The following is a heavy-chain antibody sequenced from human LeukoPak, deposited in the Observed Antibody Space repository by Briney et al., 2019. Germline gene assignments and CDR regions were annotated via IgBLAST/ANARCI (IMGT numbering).Heavy chain of an antibody. J-gene: IGHJ4*02. CDR2: ISYDGSNE. Sequence: GGSLRLSCAASGFTFSSYATHWVRQAPGKGLEWVAVISYDGSNEYYADSVKGRFTISRDNSKNTLYLQMNSLRAEDTAVYYCARGGVLRGGDFWSGYTENWGQGTLVTVSS. CDR1: GFTFSSYA. CDR3: ARGGVLRGGDFWSGYTEN. V-gene: IGHV3-30-3*01. D-gene: IGHD3-3*01.